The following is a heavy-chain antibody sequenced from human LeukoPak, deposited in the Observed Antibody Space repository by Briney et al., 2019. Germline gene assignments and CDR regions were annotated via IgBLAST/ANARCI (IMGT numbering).Heavy chain of an antibody. CDR1: GYTFTSYD. Sequence: ASVKVSCKASGYTFTSYDINWVRQATGQGLEWLGWMNPNSGNTGYAQKFQGSVTMTRNTSISTAYIELSSLRSEDTAVYYCARDLFIAAAGNIGLGYWGQGTLVTVSS. V-gene: IGHV1-8*01. CDR3: ARDLFIAAAGNIGLGY. J-gene: IGHJ4*02. D-gene: IGHD6-13*01. CDR2: MNPNSGNT.